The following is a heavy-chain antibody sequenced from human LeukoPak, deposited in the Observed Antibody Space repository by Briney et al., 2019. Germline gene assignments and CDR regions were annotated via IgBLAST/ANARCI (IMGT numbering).Heavy chain of an antibody. V-gene: IGHV4-38-2*02. J-gene: IGHJ5*01. CDR2: IYHSGST. Sequence: SETLSLTCTVSGYSISSGYYWGWIRPPPGKGLEWIGTIYHSGSTYYNPSLKSRVTVSVDTSKNQFSLRLTSVTAADTAVYYCARLSGIYCDRGSCFDYFDSGGQGTLVTVSS. CDR1: GYSISSGYY. D-gene: IGHD2-15*01. CDR3: ARLSGIYCDRGSCFDYFDS.